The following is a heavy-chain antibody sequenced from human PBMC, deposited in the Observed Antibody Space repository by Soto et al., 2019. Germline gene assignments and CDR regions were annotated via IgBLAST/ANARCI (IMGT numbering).Heavy chain of an antibody. CDR3: AKNQGVELVPLATVDWFDP. CDR2: ISGSGFKK. D-gene: IGHD1-26*01. Sequence: GGSLRLSCAASGFIFENFGMSWVRQSPGKGLEWISSISGSGFKKYYADSVKGRFTIPRDNSKSTVYLELNNLSAEDTAVYHCAKNQGVELVPLATVDWFDPWGQGSVVTVSS. J-gene: IGHJ5*02. CDR1: GFIFENFG. V-gene: IGHV3-23*01.